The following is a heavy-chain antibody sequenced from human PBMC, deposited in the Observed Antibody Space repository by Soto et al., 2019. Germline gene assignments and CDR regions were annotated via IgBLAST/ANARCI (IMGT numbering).Heavy chain of an antibody. D-gene: IGHD2-21*02. V-gene: IGHV4-59*01. J-gene: IGHJ4*02. Sequence: PSETLSLTCPVSGDSISSYSWSWIRQPPGKGLEWIGNIHYNGNTKYSPSLKSRVTMSVDTSKNHFSLKLISVTTADTAVYFCARSIVVVTAADYWGQGTLVTVSS. CDR2: IHYNGNT. CDR3: ARSIVVVTAADY. CDR1: GDSISSYS.